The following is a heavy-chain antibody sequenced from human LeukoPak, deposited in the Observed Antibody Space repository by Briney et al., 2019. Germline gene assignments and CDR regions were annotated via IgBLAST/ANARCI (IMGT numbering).Heavy chain of an antibody. Sequence: GESLKISCKGSGYSFTSYWIGWVRQMPGKGLEWMGIIYPGDSDTRYSPSFQGQVTISADTSISAAYLQWNSLEASDTAIYYCARRGDSDFRIDLGQGTLVTISS. D-gene: IGHD2-21*02. J-gene: IGHJ4*02. CDR1: GYSFTSYW. CDR2: IYPGDSDT. CDR3: ARRGDSDFRID. V-gene: IGHV5-51*01.